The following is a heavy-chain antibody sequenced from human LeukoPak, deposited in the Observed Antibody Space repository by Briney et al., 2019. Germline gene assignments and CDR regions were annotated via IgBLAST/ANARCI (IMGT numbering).Heavy chain of an antibody. V-gene: IGHV1-8*01. D-gene: IGHD3-9*01. CDR3: ARGRILTGYYYFDY. CDR1: GYTFTSYD. Sequence: ASVKVSCKASGYTFTSYDINWVRQATGQGLEWMGWMNPNSGNTGYAQKFQGRVTMTRNTSISTAYMELSSLRSEDTAVYYCARGRILTGYYYFDYWGQGTLVTVSP. J-gene: IGHJ4*02. CDR2: MNPNSGNT.